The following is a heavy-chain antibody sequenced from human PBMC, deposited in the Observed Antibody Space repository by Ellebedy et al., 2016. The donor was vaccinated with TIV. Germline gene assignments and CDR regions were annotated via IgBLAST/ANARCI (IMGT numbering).Heavy chain of an antibody. CDR1: GFTFRSYW. CDR3: ATDGSYGDYRSPAHAFEF. V-gene: IGHV3-7*01. Sequence: GESLKISCAAPGFTFRSYWMSWVRQAPGKGLEWVANINQDGSEKYYVDSVKGRFTISRDNARNSLYLQMNSLGADDTAVYYCATDGSYGDYRSPAHAFEFWGQGTMVTVSS. J-gene: IGHJ3*01. D-gene: IGHD4-17*01. CDR2: INQDGSEK.